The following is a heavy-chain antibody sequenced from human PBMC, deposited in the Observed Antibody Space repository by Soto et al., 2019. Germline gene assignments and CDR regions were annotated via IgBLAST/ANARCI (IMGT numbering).Heavy chain of an antibody. D-gene: IGHD2-21*01. CDR2: IYYSGST. CDR1: GGSISSSSYY. J-gene: IGHJ5*02. V-gene: IGHV4-39*01. CDR3: ASPGLFEGWFDP. Sequence: QLQLQESGPGLVKPSETLSLTCTVSGGSISSSSYYWGWIRQPPGKGLEWIGSIYYSGSTYYNPSLKSRVTISVDTSKNQFSLKLSSVTAADTAVYYCASPGLFEGWFDPWGQGTLVTVSS.